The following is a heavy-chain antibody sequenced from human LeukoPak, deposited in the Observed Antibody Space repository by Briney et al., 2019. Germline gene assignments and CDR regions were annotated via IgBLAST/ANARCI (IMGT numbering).Heavy chain of an antibody. V-gene: IGHV3-33*01. D-gene: IGHD3/OR15-3a*01. Sequence: PGGSLRLSCAASGFTFRSYGLHWVRQAPGKGLEWVALIWNDGSNKYYADSVKGRSTISRDNSKNTLYLQTNRLRAEDTAVYYCAREWTRTGPFDYWGQGTLVTVSS. J-gene: IGHJ4*02. CDR1: GFTFRSYG. CDR3: AREWTRTGPFDY. CDR2: IWNDGSNK.